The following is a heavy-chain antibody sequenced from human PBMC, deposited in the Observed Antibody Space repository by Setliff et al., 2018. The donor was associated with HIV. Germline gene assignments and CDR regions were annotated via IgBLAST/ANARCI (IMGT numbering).Heavy chain of an antibody. CDR3: ASQGRSGWLWGGFVS. CDR1: GYTFTSYA. D-gene: IGHD6-19*01. J-gene: IGHJ4*02. Sequence: ASVKVSCKASGYTFTSYAMHWVRQAPGQRLEWMGWINAGNGNTKYSQKFQGRVTITRDTSASTAYMERSSLRSEDTAVYYCASQGRSGWLWGGFVSWGQGTLVTVSS. CDR2: INAGNGNT. V-gene: IGHV1-3*01.